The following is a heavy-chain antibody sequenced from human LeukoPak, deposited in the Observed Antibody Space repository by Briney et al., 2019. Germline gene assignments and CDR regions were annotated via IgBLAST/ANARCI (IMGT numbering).Heavy chain of an antibody. CDR3: ARGGSVFAYFFDY. J-gene: IGHJ4*02. D-gene: IGHD3-10*01. V-gene: IGHV3-23*01. CDR1: GFTLSHYY. Sequence: GGSLRLSCAASGFTLSHYYMTWIRQAPGKGLEWVSAISGSGGTTYYADSVKGRFTISRDSSTNTLYLQLSSLRAEDTAIYYCARGGSVFAYFFDYWGQGTLVTVSS. CDR2: ISGSGGTT.